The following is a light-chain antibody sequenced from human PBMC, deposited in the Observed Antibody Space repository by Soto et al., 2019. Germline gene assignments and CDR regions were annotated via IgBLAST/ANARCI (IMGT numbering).Light chain of an antibody. J-gene: IGKJ1*01. CDR3: QQSYSRVT. CDR1: QSISSY. V-gene: IGKV1-39*01. CDR2: AAS. Sequence: DIQMTQSPSSLSASVGDGVTITCRASQSISSYVSWYQQKPGKAPKLLIYAASRLQSGVPSRFSGSRSGTDFTLTISSLQPEDVATYYCQQSYSRVTFGQGTKVEIK.